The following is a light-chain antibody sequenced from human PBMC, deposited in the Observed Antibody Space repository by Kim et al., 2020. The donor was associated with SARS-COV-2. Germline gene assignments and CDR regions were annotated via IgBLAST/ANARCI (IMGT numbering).Light chain of an antibody. CDR2: AAS. CDR3: LQANSFPRT. Sequence: DIQMTQSPSSVSASVGDRVTITCRASQDVSSWLVWYQQKPGKAPKVLIYAASTLHSGVPSRFSGSGSGTDLTLTINSLQPEDFATYYCLQANSFPRTFGQGTKVDIK. J-gene: IGKJ1*01. V-gene: IGKV1-12*01. CDR1: QDVSSW.